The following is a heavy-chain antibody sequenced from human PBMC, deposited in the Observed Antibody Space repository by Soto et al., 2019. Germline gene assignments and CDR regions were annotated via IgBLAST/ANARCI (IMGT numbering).Heavy chain of an antibody. D-gene: IGHD3-22*01. Sequence: QVQLHESGPGLVKPSETLSLTCTVCGGSISRYFWSWIRQPAGKGLEWSGRIYARGSTNYNPSLKSRVNIPVDTDKHQCSLQLSFVPAADTAVYYCARCLGSSGSIDCRGQGSLVTVFS. CDR2: IYARGST. J-gene: IGHJ4*02. CDR3: ARCLGSSGSIDC. V-gene: IGHV4-4*07. CDR1: GGSISRYF.